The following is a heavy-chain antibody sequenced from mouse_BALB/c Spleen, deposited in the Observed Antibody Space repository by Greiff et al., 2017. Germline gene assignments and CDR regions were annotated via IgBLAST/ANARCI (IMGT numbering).Heavy chain of an antibody. CDR3: NALGYDEVYYAMDY. V-gene: IGHV14-4*02. Sequence: VQLKQSGAELVRSGASVKLSCTASGFNIKDYYMHWVKQRPEQGLEWIGWIDPENGDTEYAPKFQGKATMTADTSSNTAYLQLSSLTSEDTAVYYGNALGYDEVYYAMDYWGQGTSVTVSS. CDR1: GFNIKDYY. J-gene: IGHJ4*01. CDR2: IDPENGDT. D-gene: IGHD2-14*01.